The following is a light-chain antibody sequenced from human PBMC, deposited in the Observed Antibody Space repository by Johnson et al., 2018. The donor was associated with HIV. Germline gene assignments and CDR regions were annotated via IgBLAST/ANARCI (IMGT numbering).Light chain of an antibody. CDR3: GTWNSNLRVLYV. J-gene: IGLJ1*01. Sequence: QSVLTQPPSVSAAPGQKVTISCSGSSSNIGNNYVSWYQQLPGTAPRLLIYDNNKRPSWIPDRFSGSKSGTSATLGLTGLQTGDEADYYCGTWNSNLRVLYVFGTWPTVTVL. CDR2: DNN. CDR1: SSNIGNNY. V-gene: IGLV1-51*01.